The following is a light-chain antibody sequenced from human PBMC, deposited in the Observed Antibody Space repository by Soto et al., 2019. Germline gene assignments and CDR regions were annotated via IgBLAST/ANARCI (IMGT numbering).Light chain of an antibody. J-gene: IGKJ2*01. Sequence: DIQMTQSPSSLSASVGDRVTITCRASQSISSYLNWYQQKPGKAPKLLIYAASSLQSGVPSRFSGSGSGTYFTLTISSLQPEDFATCYCQQSYGTPMYAVAQGTKLVIK. CDR1: QSISSY. CDR2: AAS. CDR3: QQSYGTPMYA. V-gene: IGKV1-39*01.